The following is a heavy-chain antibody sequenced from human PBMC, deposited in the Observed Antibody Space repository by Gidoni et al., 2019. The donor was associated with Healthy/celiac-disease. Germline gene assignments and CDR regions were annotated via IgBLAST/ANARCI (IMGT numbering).Heavy chain of an antibody. Sequence: EVQLVESGGGLVQPGGSLRLSCAASGFTFSSYSMNWVRQAPGKGLEWVSYMSSSSSTIYYADSVKGRFTISRENAKNSLYLQMNSLRAEDTAVYYCARDNYYDSSGYYNFDYWGQGTLVTVSS. D-gene: IGHD3-22*01. J-gene: IGHJ4*02. CDR3: ARDNYYDSSGYYNFDY. V-gene: IGHV3-48*01. CDR1: GFTFSSYS. CDR2: MSSSSSTI.